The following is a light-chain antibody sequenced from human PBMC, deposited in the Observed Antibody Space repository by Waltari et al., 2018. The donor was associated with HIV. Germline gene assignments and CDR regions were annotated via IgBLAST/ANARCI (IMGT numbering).Light chain of an antibody. Sequence: QSALTQPRSVSGSPGQSVTISCTGTSSAIGAYNYVSWYQQHPGKAPKLIIYDVNKCPSGVPDRFSGSKSGNAASLTISGLQAEDEADYYCCSYAGNSVIFGGGTKLTVL. CDR2: DVN. CDR3: CSYAGNSVI. V-gene: IGLV2-11*01. J-gene: IGLJ2*01. CDR1: SSAIGAYNY.